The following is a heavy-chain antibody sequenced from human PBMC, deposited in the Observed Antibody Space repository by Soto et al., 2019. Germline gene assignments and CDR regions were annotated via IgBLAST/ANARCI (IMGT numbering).Heavy chain of an antibody. D-gene: IGHD2-8*02. CDR2: ISGGSGVI. J-gene: IGHJ4*02. CDR1: GFTFNSYA. V-gene: IGHV3-23*01. CDR3: ARHLTVGSRIFDC. Sequence: GGSLRLSCAASGFTFNSYALSWVRQAPGKGLEWVSLISGGSGVIYYADSVKGRFSISRDNSRNTLYLQMNSLRADDTAVYYCARHLTVGSRIFDCWGQGTLVTVSS.